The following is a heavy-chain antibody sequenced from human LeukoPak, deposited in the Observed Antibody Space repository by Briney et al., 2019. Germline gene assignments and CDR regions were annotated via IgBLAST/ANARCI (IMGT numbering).Heavy chain of an antibody. V-gene: IGHV1-24*01. Sequence: ASVKVSCKVSGYTLTELSMHWVRQAPGKGLEWMGGFDPEDRETIYAQKFQGRVTMTEDTSTDTAYMELSSLGSEDTAVYYCATTSLGYCSSTSCGWFDPWGQGTLVTVSS. CDR1: GYTLTELS. J-gene: IGHJ5*02. D-gene: IGHD2-2*01. CDR2: FDPEDRET. CDR3: ATTSLGYCSSTSCGWFDP.